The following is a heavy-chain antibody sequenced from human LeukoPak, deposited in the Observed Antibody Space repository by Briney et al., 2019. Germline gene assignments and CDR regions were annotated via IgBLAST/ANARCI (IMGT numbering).Heavy chain of an antibody. CDR2: IGSTI. V-gene: IGHV3-11*04. Sequence: GGSLRLSCVASGFIFSDYYMSWIRRAPGKGLEWVSYIGSTIYYADSVKGRFTISRDNAKNSLYLQMNSLRAEDTAVYYCARDRGIVGTTGYYYMDVWGKGTTVTVSS. CDR3: ARDRGIVGTTGYYYMDV. J-gene: IGHJ6*03. CDR1: GFIFSDYY. D-gene: IGHD1-26*01.